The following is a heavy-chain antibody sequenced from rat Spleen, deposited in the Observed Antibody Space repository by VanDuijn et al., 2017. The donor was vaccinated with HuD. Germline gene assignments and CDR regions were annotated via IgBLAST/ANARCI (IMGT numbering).Heavy chain of an antibody. V-gene: IGHV2S30*01. CDR2: MKYDGDT. CDR3: TREGHTMDRATYWFAY. CDR1: GFSLMDYS. Sequence: QVQLKESGPGLVQPSQTLSLTCTVSGFSLMDYSVHWVRQPPGKGLEWMGRMKYDGDTYYNSALKSRLSINRDTSKSQVFLKMNSLQTDDTAIYFCTREGHTMDRATYWFAYWGQGTLVTVSS. J-gene: IGHJ3*01. D-gene: IGHD1-9*01.